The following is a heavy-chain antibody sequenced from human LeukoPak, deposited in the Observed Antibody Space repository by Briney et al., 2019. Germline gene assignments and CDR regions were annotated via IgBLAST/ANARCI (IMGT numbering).Heavy chain of an antibody. Sequence: GGSLRLSCAASGFTVSSNYTSWVRQAPGKGLEWVSVIYSGGSTYYADSVKGRFTISRDNSKNTLYLQMNSLRAEDTAVYYCARSEGYYDSSGYPDWGQGTLVTVSS. D-gene: IGHD3-22*01. CDR2: IYSGGST. CDR3: ARSEGYYDSSGYPD. J-gene: IGHJ4*02. V-gene: IGHV3-53*01. CDR1: GFTVSSNY.